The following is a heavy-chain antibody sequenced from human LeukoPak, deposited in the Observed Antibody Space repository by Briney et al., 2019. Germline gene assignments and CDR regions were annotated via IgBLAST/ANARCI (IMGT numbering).Heavy chain of an antibody. D-gene: IGHD3-3*01. CDR3: ARSYFYDFWSGYSAAIDY. J-gene: IGHJ4*02. CDR1: GFTFSSYE. V-gene: IGHV3-48*03. CDR2: ISSSSDYI. Sequence: GGSLRLSCAASGFTFSSYEMNWVRQAPGKGLEWVSSISSSSDYIYYADSVKGRFTISRDNAKNSLYLQMNSLRAEDTAVYYCARSYFYDFWSGYSAAIDYWGQGTLVTVSS.